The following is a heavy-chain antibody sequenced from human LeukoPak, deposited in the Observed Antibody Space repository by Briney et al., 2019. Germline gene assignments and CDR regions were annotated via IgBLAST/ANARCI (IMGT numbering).Heavy chain of an antibody. CDR1: GGSISSGGYY. J-gene: IGHJ4*02. CDR3: AREVAEWERRYFDY. Sequence: SETLSLTCTVSGGSISSGGYYWSWIRQHPGTGLEWIGYIYYSGSTYYNPSLKSRVTISVDTSKNQFSLKLSSVTAADTAVYYCAREVAEWERRYFDYWGQGTLVTVSS. D-gene: IGHD1-26*01. V-gene: IGHV4-31*03. CDR2: IYYSGST.